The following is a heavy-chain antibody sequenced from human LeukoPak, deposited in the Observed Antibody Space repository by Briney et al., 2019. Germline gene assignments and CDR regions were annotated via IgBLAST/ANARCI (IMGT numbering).Heavy chain of an antibody. CDR1: GYTFTSYG. Sequence: ASVKVSCKASGYTFTSYGISWVRQAPGQGLEWMGWISAYNGNTNYAQKLQGRVTMTTDTSTSTAYMELRSLRSDDTAVYYCARDLAYSSSWYDAFDIWGQGTMVTVSS. V-gene: IGHV1-18*01. CDR2: ISAYNGNT. CDR3: ARDLAYSSSWYDAFDI. J-gene: IGHJ3*02. D-gene: IGHD6-13*01.